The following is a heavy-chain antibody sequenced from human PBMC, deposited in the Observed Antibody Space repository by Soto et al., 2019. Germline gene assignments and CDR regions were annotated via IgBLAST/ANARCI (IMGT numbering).Heavy chain of an antibody. J-gene: IGHJ3*02. CDR2: ISGSGGIT. CDR1: GFTFSSYA. CDR3: AKGYCDSSGPEDAFDI. V-gene: IGHV3-23*01. Sequence: GGSLRLSCAASGFTFSSYAMSRVRQASGKGLEWVSAISGSGGITYYADSVKGRFTISRDNSKNTMYLQMNSLRAEDTAVYYCAKGYCDSSGPEDAFDIWGQGTMVTVSS. D-gene: IGHD3-22*01.